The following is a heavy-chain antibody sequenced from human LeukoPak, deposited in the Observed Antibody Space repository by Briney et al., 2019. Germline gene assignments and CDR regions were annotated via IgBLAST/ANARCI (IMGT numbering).Heavy chain of an antibody. J-gene: IGHJ4*02. CDR3: ARGRYCSSTSRADECYFDY. CDR1: GGSISSYY. CDR2: IYYSGST. Sequence: SETLSFTCTVSGGSISSYYWSWIRQPPGKGLEWIGYIYYSGSTNYNPSLKSRVTISVDTSKNQFSLKLSSVTAADTAVYYCARGRYCSSTSRADECYFDYWGQGTLVTVSS. V-gene: IGHV4-59*01. D-gene: IGHD2-2*01.